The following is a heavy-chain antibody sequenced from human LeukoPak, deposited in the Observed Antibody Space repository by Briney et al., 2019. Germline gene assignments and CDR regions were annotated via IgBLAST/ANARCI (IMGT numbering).Heavy chain of an antibody. CDR3: ARGVRRLKDFDY. V-gene: IGHV1-46*01. Sequence: ASVKVSCTASGYTFTSYYMHWVRQAPGQGLEWMGIINPSGGSTSYAQKFQGRVTMTTDTSTSTAYMELRSLRSDDTAVYYCARGVRRLKDFDYWGQGTLVTVSS. D-gene: IGHD3-10*01. CDR1: GYTFTSYY. CDR2: INPSGGST. J-gene: IGHJ4*02.